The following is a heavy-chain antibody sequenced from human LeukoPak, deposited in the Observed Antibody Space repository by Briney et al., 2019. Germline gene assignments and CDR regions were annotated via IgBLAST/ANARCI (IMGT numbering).Heavy chain of an antibody. J-gene: IGHJ5*02. V-gene: IGHV3-21*01. CDR1: GFTFSSYN. CDR3: ARDDYGSGSYGENWFDP. Sequence: PGGSLRLSCAASGFTFSSYNMNWVRQAPGKGLEWVSSISSSSSYIYYADSVKGRFTISRDNAKNSLYLQMNSLRAEDTAVYYWARDDYGSGSYGENWFDPWGQGTLVTVSS. D-gene: IGHD3-10*01. CDR2: ISSSSSYI.